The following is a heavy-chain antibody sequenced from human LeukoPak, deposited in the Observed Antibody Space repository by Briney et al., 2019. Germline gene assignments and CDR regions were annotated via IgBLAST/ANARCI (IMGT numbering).Heavy chain of an antibody. CDR1: GFTFSSNW. CDR3: ARSTRRSGSYGNFDY. CDR2: IKQDGSEK. Sequence: PGGSLRLSCAASGFTFSSNWMSWVRQAPGKGLEWVANIKQDGSEKYYVDSVKGRFTISRDNAKNSLYLQMNSLRAEDTAVYYCARSTRRSGSYGNFDYWGQGTLVTVSS. J-gene: IGHJ4*02. V-gene: IGHV3-7*01. D-gene: IGHD1-26*01.